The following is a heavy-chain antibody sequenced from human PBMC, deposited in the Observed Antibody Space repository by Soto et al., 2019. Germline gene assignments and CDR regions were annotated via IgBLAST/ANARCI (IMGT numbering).Heavy chain of an antibody. J-gene: IGHJ4*02. CDR3: ARDSSPYYDFWSGFYTYFDY. V-gene: IGHV3-74*01. CDR2: INSDGSST. Sequence: GGSLRLSCAASGFTFSNNWMHWVRQAPGKGPVWVSRINSDGSSTNYADSVKGRFTISRDNAKNTLYLQMNSLRADDTAVYYCARDSSPYYDFWSGFYTYFDYWGQGALVTVSS. D-gene: IGHD3-3*01. CDR1: GFTFSNNW.